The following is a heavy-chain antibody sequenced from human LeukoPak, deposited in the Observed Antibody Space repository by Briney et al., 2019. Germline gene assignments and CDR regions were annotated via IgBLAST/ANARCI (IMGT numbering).Heavy chain of an antibody. CDR3: ARAGDSSGYCDS. Sequence: SETLSLTCAVYGGSFSGYYWSWIRHPPGKGVEWIGEINHSGSTNYSPSLKSRVTISVDTSKNQFSLKRSSVTAADTAVYYCARAGDSSGYCDSWGQGTLVTVSS. CDR1: GGSFSGYY. D-gene: IGHD3-22*01. J-gene: IGHJ4*02. V-gene: IGHV4-34*01. CDR2: INHSGST.